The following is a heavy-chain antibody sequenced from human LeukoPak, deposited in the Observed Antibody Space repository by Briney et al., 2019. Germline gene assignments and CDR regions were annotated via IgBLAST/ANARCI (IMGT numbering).Heavy chain of an antibody. Sequence: GGSLRLSCSASGFPFNTYAIHWVRQAPGKGLESVAGISSNGDNTDFADSAKGRFTISRDNSKSTLFLQMNSLRAEDTAVYFCTRDSALLGVAFDLWGQGTVVTVSS. CDR1: GFPFNTYA. CDR3: TRDSALLGVAFDL. J-gene: IGHJ3*01. V-gene: IGHV3-64D*06. CDR2: ISSNGDNT. D-gene: IGHD2-15*01.